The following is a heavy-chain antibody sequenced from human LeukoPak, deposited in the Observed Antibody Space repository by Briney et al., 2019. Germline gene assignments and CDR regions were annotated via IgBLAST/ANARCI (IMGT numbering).Heavy chain of an antibody. D-gene: IGHD3-22*01. J-gene: IGHJ4*02. Sequence: ASVKVSCKASGYTFTGYYMHWVRQALGQGLEWMGWINPNSGGTNYAQKFQGRVTMTRDTSISTAYMELSRLRSDDTAVYYCARDITPSYYYDSSGTPPDYWGQGTLVTVSS. V-gene: IGHV1-2*02. CDR2: INPNSGGT. CDR1: GYTFTGYY. CDR3: ARDITPSYYYDSSGTPPDY.